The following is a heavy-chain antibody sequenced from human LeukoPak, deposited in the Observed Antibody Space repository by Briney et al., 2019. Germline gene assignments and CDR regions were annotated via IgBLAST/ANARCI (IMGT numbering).Heavy chain of an antibody. CDR2: ISGSGGST. CDR3: ARKGSSSWFFDY. CDR1: GSTFSSYA. D-gene: IGHD6-13*01. J-gene: IGHJ4*02. V-gene: IGHV3-23*01. Sequence: PGGPLRLSCAASGSTFSSYAMSWVRQAPRRGLEWVSAISGSGGSTYYADSVKGRFTISRDNSKNTLYLQMNSLRGEDTAVYYCARKGSSSWFFDYWGQGTLVTVSS.